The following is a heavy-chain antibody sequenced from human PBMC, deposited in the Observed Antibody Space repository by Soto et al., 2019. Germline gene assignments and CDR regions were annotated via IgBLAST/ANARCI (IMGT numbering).Heavy chain of an antibody. J-gene: IGHJ6*02. CDR3: ARGSLGYCSGGSCNYYYGMDV. Sequence: QVQLVQSGAEVKKPGSSVKVSCKASGGTFSSYAISWVRQAPGQGLEWMGGIIPIFGTANYAQKFQGRVTITADESTSTAYMELSSRRSEDTAVYYCARGSLGYCSGGSCNYYYGMDVWGQGTTVTVSS. V-gene: IGHV1-69*01. D-gene: IGHD2-15*01. CDR1: GGTFSSYA. CDR2: IIPIFGTA.